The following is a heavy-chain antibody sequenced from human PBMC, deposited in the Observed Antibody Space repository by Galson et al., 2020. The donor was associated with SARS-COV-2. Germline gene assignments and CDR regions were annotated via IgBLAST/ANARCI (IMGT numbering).Heavy chain of an antibody. J-gene: IGHJ5*02. V-gene: IGHV4-34*01. CDR3: ARRGYYGSGSYYNRYNWFDP. Sequence: ETSETLSLTCAVYGGSFSGYYWSWIRQPPGKGLEWIGDINHSGSTNYNPSLKSRVTISVDTSKNQFSLKLSSVTAADTAVYYCARRGYYGSGSYYNRYNWFDPWGQGTLVTVSS. CDR1: GGSFSGYY. CDR2: INHSGST. D-gene: IGHD3-10*01.